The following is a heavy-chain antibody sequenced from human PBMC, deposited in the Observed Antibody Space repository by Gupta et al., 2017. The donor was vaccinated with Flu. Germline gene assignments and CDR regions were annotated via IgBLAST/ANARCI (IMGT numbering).Heavy chain of an antibody. D-gene: IGHD5-12*01. J-gene: IGHJ4*02. Sequence: QVQLVESGGGVVQPGRSLRLSCAATGFSFSSYGMHWVRQAPGKGLEWVPALSYDGSATYYADALKGRFTISRDNSKDTVYLQMNSLRGDDTAVYYCAKDAGHDTGYALDFWGQGTLVTVSS. CDR3: AKDAGHDTGYALDF. V-gene: IGHV3-30*18. CDR1: GFSFSSYG. CDR2: LSYDGSAT.